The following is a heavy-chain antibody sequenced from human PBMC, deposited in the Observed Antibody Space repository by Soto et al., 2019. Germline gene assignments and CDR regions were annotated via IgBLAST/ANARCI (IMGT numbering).Heavy chain of an antibody. CDR2: ISSNGGSK. D-gene: IGHD3-22*01. J-gene: IGHJ6*02. CDR3: ARAGYYGGYYYGMDV. Sequence: EVQLVESGGGLVQPGGSLRLSCAASGFTFSRYAMHWVRQAPGKGLEYVSTISSNGGSKYYANSVKGRFTISRDNSKNTLYLQMGSLRAEDMAVYYCARAGYYGGYYYGMDVWGQGTTVTVSS. CDR1: GFTFSRYA. V-gene: IGHV3-64*01.